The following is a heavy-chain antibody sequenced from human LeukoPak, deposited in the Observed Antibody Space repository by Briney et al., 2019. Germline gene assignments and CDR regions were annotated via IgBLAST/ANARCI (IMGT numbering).Heavy chain of an antibody. CDR2: ISSSSSYI. CDR1: GFTFSSYS. V-gene: IGHV3-21*01. J-gene: IGHJ3*02. CDR3: ARGVVPAAYDAFDI. Sequence: GGSLRLSCAASGFTFSSYSMNWVRQAPGKGLEWVSSISSSSSYIYYADSVKGRFTISRDNAKNSLYLQMNSLRAEDTAVYYCARGVVPAAYDAFDIWGQGTMVTVSS. D-gene: IGHD2-2*01.